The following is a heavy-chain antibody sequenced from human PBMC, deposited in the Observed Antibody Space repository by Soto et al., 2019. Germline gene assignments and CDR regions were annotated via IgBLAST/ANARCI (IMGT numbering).Heavy chain of an antibody. CDR2: ILYDGRNK. CDR1: GFTFSSYA. V-gene: IGHV3-30*04. CDR3: AREAEAFDI. Sequence: PGGSLRLSCAASGFTFSSYAMHWVRQAPGKGLEWVAVILYDGRNKYYADSVKGRFTISRDNSKNTLYLQMNGLRGEDTAVYYCAREAEAFDIWGQGTMVTVSS. J-gene: IGHJ3*02.